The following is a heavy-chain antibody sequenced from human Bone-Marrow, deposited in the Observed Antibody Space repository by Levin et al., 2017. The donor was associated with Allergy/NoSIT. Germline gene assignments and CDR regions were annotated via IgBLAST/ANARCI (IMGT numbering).Heavy chain of an antibody. CDR1: GFTFSSYS. CDR2: ISSSSGSI. D-gene: IGHD3-16*01. Sequence: GESLKISCVASGFTFSSYSMNWVRQAPGKGLEWLSYISSSSGSIQYADSVRGRFSISRDSAKVYLQMNSLRAEDTAVYYCARDYDFSFDFWGQGTLVTVSS. V-gene: IGHV3-48*01. CDR3: ARDYDFSFDF. J-gene: IGHJ4*02.